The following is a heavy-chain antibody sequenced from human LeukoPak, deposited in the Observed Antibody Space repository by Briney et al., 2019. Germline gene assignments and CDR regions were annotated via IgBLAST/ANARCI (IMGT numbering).Heavy chain of an antibody. CDR1: GGSFSGYY. D-gene: IGHD2/OR15-2a*01. Sequence: SETLPLTCAVYGGSFSGYYCSWIRQPPGKGLEWIGEINHSGSTNYNPSLKSRVTISVDTSKNQFSLKLSSVTAADTAVYYCARGSKNSYYYYGMDVWGKGTTVTVSS. CDR3: ARGSKNSYYYYGMDV. V-gene: IGHV4-34*01. CDR2: INHSGST. J-gene: IGHJ6*04.